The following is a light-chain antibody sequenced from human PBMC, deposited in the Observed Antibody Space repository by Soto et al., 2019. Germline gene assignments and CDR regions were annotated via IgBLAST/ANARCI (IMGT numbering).Light chain of an antibody. CDR2: GAS. Sequence: EIVLTQSPGSLSLSPGERATLSCRASESVSSSYLAWYQQKPGQAPRLLIYGASSRATGIPDRFSGSGSGTDFTLTISRVEPEDFAVYYCQQYRTFGQGTKVDIK. CDR3: QQYRT. V-gene: IGKV3-20*01. J-gene: IGKJ1*01. CDR1: ESVSSSY.